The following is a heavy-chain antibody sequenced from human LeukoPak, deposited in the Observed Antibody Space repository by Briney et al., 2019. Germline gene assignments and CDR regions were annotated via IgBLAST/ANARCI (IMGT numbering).Heavy chain of an antibody. CDR3: ARDGVRRYCSGGSCYLSLDY. J-gene: IGHJ4*02. V-gene: IGHV1-69*05. Sequence: SVKVSCKASGGTFSSYAISWVRQAPGQGLEWMGGIIPIFGTANYAQKFQGRVTITTDESTNTAYMELSSLRSEDTAVYYCARDGVRRYCSGGSCYLSLDYWGQGTLVTVSS. CDR2: IIPIFGTA. CDR1: GGTFSSYA. D-gene: IGHD2-15*01.